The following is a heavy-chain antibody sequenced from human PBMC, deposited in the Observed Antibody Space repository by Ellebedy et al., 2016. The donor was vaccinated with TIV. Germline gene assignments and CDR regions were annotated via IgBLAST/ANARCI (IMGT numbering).Heavy chain of an antibody. D-gene: IGHD1-1*01. CDR3: ARVQLAGTTDY. J-gene: IGHJ4*02. V-gene: IGHV4-59*01. CDR1: GGSINNYY. CDR2: ISYTGTP. Sequence: MPSETLSLTCSISGGSINNYYWSWIRQPPGKGLEWIGDISYTGTPRYNPSLESRVTIAVDASKNQFSLKLRSMIAADTAIYFCARVQLAGTTDYWGQGTLVTVSS.